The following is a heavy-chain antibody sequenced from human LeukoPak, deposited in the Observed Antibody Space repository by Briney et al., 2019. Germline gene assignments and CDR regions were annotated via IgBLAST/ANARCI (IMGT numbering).Heavy chain of an antibody. J-gene: IGHJ4*02. CDR2: IYYSGST. Sequence: SETLSLTCTVSGGSISSGDYYWSWIRQPPGKGLERIGYIYYSGSTYYNPSLKSRVTISVDTSKNQFSLKLSSVTAADTAVYYCARGQTLFATYYFDYWGQGTLVTVSS. CDR1: GGSISSGDYY. V-gene: IGHV4-30-4*01. D-gene: IGHD4-23*01. CDR3: ARGQTLFATYYFDY.